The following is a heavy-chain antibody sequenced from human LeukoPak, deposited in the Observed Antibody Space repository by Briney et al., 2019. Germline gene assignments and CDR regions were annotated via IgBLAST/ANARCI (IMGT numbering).Heavy chain of an antibody. CDR3: ARGGWDGDSGWWQYYYYYMDV. CDR2: INPNSGGT. J-gene: IGHJ6*03. D-gene: IGHD6-19*01. CDR1: GYTFTGYY. V-gene: IGHV1-2*02. Sequence: ASVKVSCKASGYTFTGYYMHWVRQAHGQGLEWMGWINPNSGGTNYAQKFQGRVTMTRDTSISTAYMELSRLRSDDTAVYYCARGGWDGDSGWWQYYYYYMDVWGKGTTVTVSS.